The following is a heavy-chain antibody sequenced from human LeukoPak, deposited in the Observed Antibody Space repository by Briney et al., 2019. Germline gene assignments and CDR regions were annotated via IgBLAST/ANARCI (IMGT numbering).Heavy chain of an antibody. V-gene: IGHV3-30*02. CDR3: ARLRSSGWYFDY. J-gene: IGHJ4*02. CDR1: GFTFSSYG. CDR2: IRYDGSNK. D-gene: IGHD6-19*01. Sequence: PGGSLRLSCAASGFTFSSYGMHWVRQAPGKGLGWVAFIRYDGSNKYYEDPVKGRFTIFRDNSKNTLYLKMNSLRAEDMAVYYCARLRSSGWYFDYWGQGTLVTVSS.